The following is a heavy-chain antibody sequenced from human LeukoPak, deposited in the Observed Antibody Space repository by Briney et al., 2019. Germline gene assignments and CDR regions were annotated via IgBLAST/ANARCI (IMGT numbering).Heavy chain of an antibody. CDR2: INAGNGNT. Sequence: ASVKVSCKASGYTFTSYAMHWVRQAPRQRLEWMGWINAGNGNTKYSQKFQGRVTITRDTSASTAYMELSSLRSEDTAVYYCATNYYDSSGYYTIFDYWGQGTLVTVSS. CDR1: GYTFTSYA. V-gene: IGHV1-3*01. D-gene: IGHD3-22*01. CDR3: ATNYYDSSGYYTIFDY. J-gene: IGHJ4*02.